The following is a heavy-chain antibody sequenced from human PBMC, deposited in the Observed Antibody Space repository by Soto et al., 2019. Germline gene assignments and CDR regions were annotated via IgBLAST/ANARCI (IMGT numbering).Heavy chain of an antibody. CDR1: GGTISTYT. D-gene: IGHD6-6*01. Sequence: QVQLVQSGAEVKKPGSSVKVSCKASGGTISTYTINWVRQAPGQGLEWMGGIIPIFGTANYAQKFQGRVTITADESTSTAYMELSSLRSEDTAVYYCARDTTVVPLYYGMDVWGQGTTVTVSS. V-gene: IGHV1-69*01. J-gene: IGHJ6*02. CDR3: ARDTTVVPLYYGMDV. CDR2: IIPIFGTA.